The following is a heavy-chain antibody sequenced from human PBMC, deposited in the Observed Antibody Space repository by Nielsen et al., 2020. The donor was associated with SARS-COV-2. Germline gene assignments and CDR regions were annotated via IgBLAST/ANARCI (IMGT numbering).Heavy chain of an antibody. V-gene: IGHV1-18*01. CDR1: GYTFTSYG. CDR2: ISAYNGNT. J-gene: IGHJ3*02. CDR3: ASGRANGRITMSSWPPFDI. D-gene: IGHD3-10*02. Sequence: ASVKVSCKASGYTFTSYGISWVRQAPGQGLEWMGWISAYNGNTNYAQKLQGRVTMTTDTSTSTAYMELRSLRSDDTVVYYCASGRANGRITMSSWPPFDIWGQGTMVTVSS.